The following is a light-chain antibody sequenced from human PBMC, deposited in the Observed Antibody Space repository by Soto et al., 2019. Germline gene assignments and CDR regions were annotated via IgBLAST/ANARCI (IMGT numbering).Light chain of an antibody. V-gene: IGKV1-39*01. CDR2: TAS. CDR1: QSIGNY. CDR3: RQSYSNPT. Sequence: DIHMTQSPSSLSASVGDRVTITCRASQSIGNYLNWYQHKVGKAPKLLIYTASSLQSGVPSRFSGSGSGTDFTLTISSLQPEDFATYYCRQSYSNPTFGQGTKLDVK. J-gene: IGKJ2*01.